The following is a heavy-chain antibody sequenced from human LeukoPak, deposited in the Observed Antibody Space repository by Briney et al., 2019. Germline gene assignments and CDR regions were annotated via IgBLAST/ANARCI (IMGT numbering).Heavy chain of an antibody. CDR2: INPSGGST. J-gene: IGHJ4*02. D-gene: IGHD1/OR15-1a*01. CDR3: ARTNKMGIMLDY. Sequence: ASVKVSCKASGYTFTSYCMHWERQAPGQGLEWMGIINPSGGSTSYAQKFQGRVTMTRDTSTSTVYMELSSLRSEDTAVYYCARTNKMGIMLDYWGQGTLVTVSS. V-gene: IGHV1-46*01. CDR1: GYTFTSYC.